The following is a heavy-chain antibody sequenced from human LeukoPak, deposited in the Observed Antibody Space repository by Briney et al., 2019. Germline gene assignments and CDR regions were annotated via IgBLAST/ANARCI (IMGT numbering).Heavy chain of an antibody. D-gene: IGHD3-16*02. CDR2: ISNSGGAM. CDR3: ARVDYRTHTHSYFMDV. Sequence: GGSLRLSCAASAFTFSSFEMSWVRQAPGKGLEWVSYISNSGGAMYYADSVKGRFTISRDNAKNSLYLLMSSLRAEDTAVYYCARVDYRTHTHSYFMDVWGKGTTVTVSS. J-gene: IGHJ6*03. V-gene: IGHV3-48*03. CDR1: AFTFSSFE.